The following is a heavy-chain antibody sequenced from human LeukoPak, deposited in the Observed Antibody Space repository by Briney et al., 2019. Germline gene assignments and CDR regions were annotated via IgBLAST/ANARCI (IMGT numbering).Heavy chain of an antibody. V-gene: IGHV3-23*01. D-gene: IGHD4-11*01. CDR2: ISGSGRTT. CDR3: AKDQSYSQYVNYYNGMNV. J-gene: IGHJ6*02. Sequence: GGSLRLSCAASGFTFSSYWMSWVRQAPGKGLEWISAISGSGRTTYYADSVKGRFTISRDNSKSTLYLQMNSLRADDTAVYYCAKDQSYSQYVNYYNGMNVWGQGTTVTVSS. CDR1: GFTFSSYW.